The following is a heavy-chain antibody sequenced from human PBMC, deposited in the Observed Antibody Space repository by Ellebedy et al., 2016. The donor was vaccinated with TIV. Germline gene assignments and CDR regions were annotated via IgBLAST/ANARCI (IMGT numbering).Heavy chain of an antibody. CDR3: ARQLGELLGYNWFDP. CDR1: GGSLSSSPYY. V-gene: IGHV4-39*01. CDR2: IYYGGNT. J-gene: IGHJ5*02. Sequence: GSLRLSCTVSGGSLSSSPYYWGWIRQSPGKGLEWIGTIYYGGNTYYNPSLKSRVTISVDTSKNQFSLKLSSVTAADTAVYYCARQLGELLGYNWFDPWGQGTLVTVSS. D-gene: IGHD3-10*01.